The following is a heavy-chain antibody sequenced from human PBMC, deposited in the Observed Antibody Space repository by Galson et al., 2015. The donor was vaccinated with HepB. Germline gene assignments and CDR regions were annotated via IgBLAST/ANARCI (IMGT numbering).Heavy chain of an antibody. V-gene: IGHV3-11*03. J-gene: IGHJ4*02. CDR2: ISSSSSYT. D-gene: IGHD4-17*01. Sequence: SLRLSCAASGFTFSDYYMSWIRQAPGKGLEWVSYISSSSSYTNYADSVKGRFTISRDNAKNSLCLQMNSLRAEDTAVYYCARNGYGDYLDYWGQGTLVTVSS. CDR3: ARNGYGDYLDY. CDR1: GFTFSDYY.